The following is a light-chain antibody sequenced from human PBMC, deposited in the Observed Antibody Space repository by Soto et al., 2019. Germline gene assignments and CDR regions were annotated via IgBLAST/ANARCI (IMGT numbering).Light chain of an antibody. CDR2: GAS. CDR1: QSVGTR. CDR3: QHYQSGHPIA. J-gene: IGKJ5*01. Sequence: EILLTDSPDTLSLSLWEIATLSCRAAQSVGTRLAWYQHKTGQAPRLLISGASSRATGIPDRFTGSGSETSFTLTISRLEPEDFALYYCQHYQSGHPIAFGQGTRLEIK. V-gene: IGKV3-20*01.